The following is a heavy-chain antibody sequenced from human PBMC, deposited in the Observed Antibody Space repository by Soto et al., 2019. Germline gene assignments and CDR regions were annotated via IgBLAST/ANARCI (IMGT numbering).Heavy chain of an antibody. J-gene: IGHJ4*02. Sequence: SETLSLTCDVSGGSFSGCYWTWIRQPPGKGLEWIGEMNRSGGINYNPSLVSRVTISADTSKNQFSLKLTSVTAADTAVYFCARWASYWGQGAQVTVSS. V-gene: IGHV4-34*01. CDR3: ARWASY. CDR1: GGSFSGCY. CDR2: MNRSGGI.